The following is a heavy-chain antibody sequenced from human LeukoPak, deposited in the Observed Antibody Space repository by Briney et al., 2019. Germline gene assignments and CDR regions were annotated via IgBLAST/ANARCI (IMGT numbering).Heavy chain of an antibody. J-gene: IGHJ4*02. V-gene: IGHV3-48*02. Sequence: GGSLRLSCSASGFTFSGYSMNWVRQAPGKGLEWISYIVTSGNTVYYADSVKGRFTISRDNAKNSLYLQMNSLRDDDTAVYYCARILGSTLDYWGQGTLVTVSS. CDR1: GFTFSGYS. CDR3: ARILGSTLDY. CDR2: IVTSGNTV.